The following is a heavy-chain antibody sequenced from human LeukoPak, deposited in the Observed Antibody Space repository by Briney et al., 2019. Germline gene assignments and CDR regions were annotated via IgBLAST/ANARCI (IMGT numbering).Heavy chain of an antibody. CDR3: AREAAAGTYGC. Sequence: ASVKVSCKASGYTFTSYTISWVRQAPGQGLKWMGWISAYNVNTNYAQMLQGRVTMTTDTSTSTAYMELRSLRSDDTAVYYCAREAAAGTYGCWGQGTLVTVSS. CDR2: ISAYNVNT. V-gene: IGHV1-18*01. CDR1: GYTFTSYT. D-gene: IGHD6-13*01. J-gene: IGHJ4*02.